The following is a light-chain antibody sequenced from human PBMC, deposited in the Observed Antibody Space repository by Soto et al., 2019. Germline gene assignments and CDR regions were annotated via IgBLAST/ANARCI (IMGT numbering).Light chain of an antibody. CDR1: QSISSW. J-gene: IGKJ2*01. CDR2: KAS. V-gene: IGKV1-5*03. Sequence: DMQMTQSPSTLSASVGDRVTITCRASQSISSWLAWYQQKPGKAPKLLIYKASSLESGVPSRFSGRGSGTEFTLTIGSLQPDDSATYYCQQYNNSFGQGTKLEIK. CDR3: QQYNNS.